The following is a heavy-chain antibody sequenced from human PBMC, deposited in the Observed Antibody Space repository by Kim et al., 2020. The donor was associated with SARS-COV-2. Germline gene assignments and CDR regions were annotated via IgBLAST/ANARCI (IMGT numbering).Heavy chain of an antibody. V-gene: IGHV4-34*01. CDR3: ARLDYYGMDV. CDR2: GRG. Sequence: GRGNRTPSHKSRVIISPDKTKSQFSLQLSSVTGADTAVYYCARLDYYGMDVWGQGITVTVSS. J-gene: IGHJ6*02.